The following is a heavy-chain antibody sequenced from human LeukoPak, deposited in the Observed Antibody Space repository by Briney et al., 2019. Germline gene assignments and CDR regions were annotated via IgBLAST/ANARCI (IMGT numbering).Heavy chain of an antibody. D-gene: IGHD3-22*01. CDR1: GYTFTGYY. V-gene: IGHV1-2*02. Sequence: ASVKVSCKASGYTFTGYYMHWVRQAPGQGLEWMGWINPNSGGTNYAQKFQGRVTMTRDTSISTAYMELSRLRSDDTAVYYCARDRLSVDVKYYYDSSGYYVYWGQGTLVTVSS. CDR3: ARDRLSVDVKYYYDSSGYYVY. CDR2: INPNSGGT. J-gene: IGHJ4*02.